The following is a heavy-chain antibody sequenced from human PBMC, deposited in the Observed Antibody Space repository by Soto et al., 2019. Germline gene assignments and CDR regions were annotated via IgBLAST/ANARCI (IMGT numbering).Heavy chain of an antibody. V-gene: IGHV1-3*01. Sequence: GASVKVSCKASGYTFMSYPLHWVRQAPGQRPEWMGWINAGDDITQFSQKFQGRLTFTRDTSASTGYMELRSLRSEDTAVYYCAKPDCSSTSCYHYFDYWGQGTLVTVSS. CDR3: AKPDCSSTSCYHYFDY. D-gene: IGHD2-2*01. J-gene: IGHJ4*02. CDR1: GYTFMSYP. CDR2: INAGDDIT.